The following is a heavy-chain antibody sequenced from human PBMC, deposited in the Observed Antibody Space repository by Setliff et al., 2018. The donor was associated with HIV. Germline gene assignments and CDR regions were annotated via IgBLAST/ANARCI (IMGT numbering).Heavy chain of an antibody. D-gene: IGHD3-22*01. J-gene: IGHJ3*02. CDR3: AGPYYYDSSGYYYEGAMGI. Sequence: GASVKVSCKASGYTFTSYYMHWVRQAPGQGLEWMGIINPSSGSTSYAQKFQGRVTMTRDTSTSTVYMELSSLRSEDTAVYYCAGPYYYDSSGYYYEGAMGIWGQGTMVTVSS. V-gene: IGHV1-46*03. CDR1: GYTFTSYY. CDR2: INPSSGST.